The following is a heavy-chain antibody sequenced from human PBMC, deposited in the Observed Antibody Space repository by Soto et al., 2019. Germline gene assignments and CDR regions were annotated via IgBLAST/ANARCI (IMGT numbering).Heavy chain of an antibody. Sequence: QVQLVQSGAEVKKPGASVKVSCKASGYTFTSYYMHWVRQAPGQGLEWMGIINPSGGSTSYAQKCQGRVTMTRDTSTSTVYMELSSLRSEDTAVYYCARGGDDYGGPYYYYGMDVWGQGTTVTVSS. CDR1: GYTFTSYY. J-gene: IGHJ6*02. D-gene: IGHD4-17*01. CDR3: ARGGDDYGGPYYYYGMDV. V-gene: IGHV1-46*01. CDR2: INPSGGST.